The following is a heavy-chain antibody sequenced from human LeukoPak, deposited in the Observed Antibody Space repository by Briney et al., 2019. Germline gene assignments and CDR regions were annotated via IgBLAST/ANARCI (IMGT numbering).Heavy chain of an antibody. CDR2: ISYDGSNK. V-gene: IGHV3-30-3*01. J-gene: IGHJ4*02. D-gene: IGHD3-16*01. Sequence: PGGSLRLSCAASGFTFSSYAMSWVRQAPGKGLEWVAVISYDGSNKYYADSVKGRFTISRDNSKNTLYLQMNSLRAEDTAVYYCARDGTPLAGGGAFDYWGQGTLVTVSS. CDR1: GFTFSSYA. CDR3: ARDGTPLAGGGAFDY.